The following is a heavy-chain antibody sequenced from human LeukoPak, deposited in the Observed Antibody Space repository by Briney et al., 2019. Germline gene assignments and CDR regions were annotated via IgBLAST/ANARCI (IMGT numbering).Heavy chain of an antibody. Sequence: ASVKVSCKASGYTFTSYGISWVRQAPGQGLEWMGWISAYNGNTNYAQKLQGRVTMTTDTSTSTAYMELRSLRSDDTAVYYCARDDEPIPLSLWFGELLFLPGYWGQGTLVTVSS. CDR3: ARDDEPIPLSLWFGELLFLPGY. CDR2: ISAYNGNT. V-gene: IGHV1-18*01. J-gene: IGHJ4*02. D-gene: IGHD3-10*01. CDR1: GYTFTSYG.